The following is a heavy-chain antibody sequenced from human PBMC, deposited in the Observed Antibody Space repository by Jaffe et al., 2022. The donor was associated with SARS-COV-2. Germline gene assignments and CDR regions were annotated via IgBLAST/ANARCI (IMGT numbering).Heavy chain of an antibody. CDR2: ISGSGGST. Sequence: EVQLLESGGGLVQPGGSLRLSCAASGFTFSSYAMSWVRQAPGKGLEWVSAISGSGGSTYYADSVKGRFTISRDNSKNTLYLQMNSLRAEDTAVYYCAKDRRDCSSTSCPTRYYYYYGMDVWGQGTTVTVSS. V-gene: IGHV3-23*01. CDR1: GFTFSSYA. D-gene: IGHD2-2*01. J-gene: IGHJ6*02. CDR3: AKDRRDCSSTSCPTRYYYYYGMDV.